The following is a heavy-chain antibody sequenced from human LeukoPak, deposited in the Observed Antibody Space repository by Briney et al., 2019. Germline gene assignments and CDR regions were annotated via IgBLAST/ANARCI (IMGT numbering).Heavy chain of an antibody. CDR3: AKEGWTSSSILSFDY. CDR1: GFTFRSYG. D-gene: IGHD2-2*01. J-gene: IGHJ4*02. Sequence: PGRSLRLSCAASGFTFRSYGMHCVRQAPGKGLEWVAVISYDGGKRYYADSVKGRFTISRDNSKNTLSLQMSSLRAEDTALYYCAKEGWTSSSILSFDYWGQGTLVTVSS. CDR2: ISYDGGKR. V-gene: IGHV3-30*18.